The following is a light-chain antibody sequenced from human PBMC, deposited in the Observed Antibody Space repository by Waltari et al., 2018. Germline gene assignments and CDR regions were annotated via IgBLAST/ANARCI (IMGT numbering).Light chain of an antibody. J-gene: IGKJ2*01. Sequence: DIQMTKSPPTLPDSVGDRVTITCRASQTISSWLAWFQQKPGKAPNLLIYEASTLKSGVPSRFSGRGSGTEFTLTISSLQPDDFATYYCQQYNVYPPIFGQGTKLEI. CDR3: QQYNVYPPI. CDR2: EAS. V-gene: IGKV1-5*03. CDR1: QTISSW.